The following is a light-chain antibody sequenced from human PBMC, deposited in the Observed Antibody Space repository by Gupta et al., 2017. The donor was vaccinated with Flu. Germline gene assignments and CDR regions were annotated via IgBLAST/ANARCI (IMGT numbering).Light chain of an antibody. CDR2: EVS. Sequence: QSALTQPASVSGAAGQSSTISCTATRSDVGGYNYVAWYQQHQGKPPKLMIYEVSNRPYGVSSRFSGSSSGNTASPTIAGLQAEDEADYYCSSYTSSSTLVFGGGTKLAVL. V-gene: IGLV2-14*01. CDR3: SSYTSSSTLV. CDR1: RSDVGGYNY. J-gene: IGLJ3*02.